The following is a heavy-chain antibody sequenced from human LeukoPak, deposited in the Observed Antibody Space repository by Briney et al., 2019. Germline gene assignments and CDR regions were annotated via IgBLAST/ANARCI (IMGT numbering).Heavy chain of an antibody. V-gene: IGHV3-21*01. CDR1: GFTFSSYS. CDR2: ISSSSSYI. D-gene: IGHD5-12*01. Sequence: GGSLRLSCAASGFTFSSYSMNWVRQAPGKGLEWVSSISSSSSYIYYADSVKGRFTISRDNSKNTLYLQMNSLRAEDTAVCYCARATRDFDYWGQGTLVTVSS. CDR3: ARATRDFDY. J-gene: IGHJ4*02.